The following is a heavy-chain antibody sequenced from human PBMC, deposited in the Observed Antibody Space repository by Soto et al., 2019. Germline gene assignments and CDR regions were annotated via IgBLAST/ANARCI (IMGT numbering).Heavy chain of an antibody. J-gene: IGHJ6*02. D-gene: IGHD4-17*01. CDR1: GFRFDDYA. CDR2: ISWSSGSI. CDR3: ARTTVTTGFYYGMDL. Sequence: GGSLRLSCAASGFRFDDYAIHWVRQAPGKGLEWVSGISWSSGSIGYAASVKGRFTISRDNDGNSLFLQMNGLRSDDTALYYCARTTVTTGFYYGMDLWGQGTMVTVSS. V-gene: IGHV3-9*01.